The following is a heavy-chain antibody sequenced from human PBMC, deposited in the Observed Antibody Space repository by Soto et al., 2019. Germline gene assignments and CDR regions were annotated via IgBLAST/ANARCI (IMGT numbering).Heavy chain of an antibody. CDR3: ARHVLGESIDYYGSGSYLFAFDI. Sequence: SETLSLTCTVSGGSISSYYWSWIRQPPGKGLEWIGYIYYSGSTNYNPSLKSRVTISVDTSKNQFSLKLSSVTAADTAVYYCARHVLGESIDYYGSGSYLFAFDIWGQGTMVTVSS. D-gene: IGHD3-10*01. CDR1: GGSISSYY. J-gene: IGHJ3*02. V-gene: IGHV4-59*08. CDR2: IYYSGST.